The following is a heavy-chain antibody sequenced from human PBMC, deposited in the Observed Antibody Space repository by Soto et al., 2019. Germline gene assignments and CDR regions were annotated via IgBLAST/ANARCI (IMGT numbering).Heavy chain of an antibody. V-gene: IGHV1-3*01. CDR1: GYTFTSYA. D-gene: IGHD6-19*01. Sequence: ASVKVSCKASGYTFTSYAMHWVRQAPGQRLEWMGWINAGNGNTKYSQKFQGRVTITRDTSASTAYMELSSLRSEDTAVYYCATIAVAGNGGNYWGQGTLVTVS. CDR3: ATIAVAGNGGNY. CDR2: INAGNGNT. J-gene: IGHJ4*02.